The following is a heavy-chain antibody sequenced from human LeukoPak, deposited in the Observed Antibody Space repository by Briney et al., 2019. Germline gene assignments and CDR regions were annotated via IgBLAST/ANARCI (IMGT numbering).Heavy chain of an antibody. CDR2: INHSGST. D-gene: IGHD3-3*01. CDR1: GGSFSGYY. Sequence: SETLSLTCAVYGGSFSGYYWSWIRQPPGKGLEWIGEINHSGSTNYNPSLKSRVTISVGTSKNQFSLKLSSVTAADTAVYYCARVFGVLKSAENAEYYFDYWGQGTLVTVSS. CDR3: ARVFGVLKSAENAEYYFDY. J-gene: IGHJ4*02. V-gene: IGHV4-34*01.